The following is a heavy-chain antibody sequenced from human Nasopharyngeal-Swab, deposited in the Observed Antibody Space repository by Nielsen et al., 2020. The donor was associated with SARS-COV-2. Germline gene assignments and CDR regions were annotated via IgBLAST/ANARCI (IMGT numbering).Heavy chain of an antibody. D-gene: IGHD1-26*01. CDR2: ISSSSSYI. V-gene: IGHV3-21*04. CDR3: AKDRGVGALDY. CDR1: GFTFNNYN. J-gene: IGHJ4*02. Sequence: GGSLRLSCAASGFTFNNYNFNWVRQAPGKGLEWVSSISSSSSYIYYADSVKGRFTISRDNSKNTLYLQMNSLGAEDTAVYYCAKDRGVGALDYWGQGTLVTVSS.